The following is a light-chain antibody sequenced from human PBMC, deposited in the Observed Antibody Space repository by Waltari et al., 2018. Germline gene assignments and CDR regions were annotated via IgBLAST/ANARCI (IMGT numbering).Light chain of an antibody. J-gene: IGLJ3*02. V-gene: IGLV2-14*03. CDR2: DVH. CDR3: APKTDNAAVL. Sequence: QSALTQPASVSGSPGQSITISCTGTSNDVGAYDCVSWYQHHPGKVPQLLIYDVHNRPSGASDRFSGSKSGNTASLTISGLQAGDEADYYCAPKTDNAAVLFGGGTKVTVL. CDR1: SNDVGAYDC.